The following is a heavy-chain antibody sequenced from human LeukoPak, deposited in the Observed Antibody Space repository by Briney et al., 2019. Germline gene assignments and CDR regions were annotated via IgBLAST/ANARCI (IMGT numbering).Heavy chain of an antibody. CDR3: ARAPDDGYSYGYDY. V-gene: IGHV4-59*01. CDR1: DDSITIYY. Sequence: PSETLSLTCTVSDDSITIYYWTWIRQPPGKGLEWIGYIDHTGSTNYNPSLNSRVTISRDTSKNHFSLELSSVTAADTAVYYCARAPDDGYSYGYDYWGQGTLVTVSS. CDR2: IDHTGST. J-gene: IGHJ4*02. D-gene: IGHD5-18*01.